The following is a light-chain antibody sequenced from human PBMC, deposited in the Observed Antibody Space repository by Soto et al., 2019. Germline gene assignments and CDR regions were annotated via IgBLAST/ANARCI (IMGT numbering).Light chain of an antibody. CDR1: SSDIGAYNY. CDR3: SSYTSTSTYV. CDR2: HVS. V-gene: IGLV2-14*01. J-gene: IGLJ1*01. Sequence: QSALTQPASVSGPPGQSLTISCTGSSSDIGAYNYVSWYQQYPGKAPRLIIYHVSNPPSGVSDRFSGSKSGNSASLTISGLQAEDEADYYCSSYTSTSTYVFGTGTKLTVL.